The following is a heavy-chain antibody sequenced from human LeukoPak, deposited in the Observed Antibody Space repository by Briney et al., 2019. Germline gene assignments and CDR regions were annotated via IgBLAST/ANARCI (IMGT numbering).Heavy chain of an antibody. V-gene: IGHV1-24*01. D-gene: IGHD4-17*01. Sequence: ASVKVSCKVSGYTLTELSMHWVRQAPGKGLEWTGGFDPEDGETIYAQKFQGRVTMTEDTSTDTAYMELSSLRSEDTAVYYCATQASTSTTVTTFDYWGQGTLVTVSS. CDR3: ATQASTSTTVTTFDY. CDR1: GYTLTELS. J-gene: IGHJ4*02. CDR2: FDPEDGET.